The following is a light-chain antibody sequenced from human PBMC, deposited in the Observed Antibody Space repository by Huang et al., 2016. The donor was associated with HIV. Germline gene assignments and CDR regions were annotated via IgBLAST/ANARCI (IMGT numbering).Light chain of an antibody. CDR2: GAS. J-gene: IGKJ1*01. V-gene: IGKV3-15*01. Sequence: EIVMTHSLATLSVSPGERATRSCRVSQSVSSNLAWYQQKPGQAPRLLIYGASTRGTGSPARLSGGGSATELTLTISSLQSEDFAVYYCQQYNNWPPWTFGQGTKVEIK. CDR3: QQYNNWPPWT. CDR1: QSVSSN.